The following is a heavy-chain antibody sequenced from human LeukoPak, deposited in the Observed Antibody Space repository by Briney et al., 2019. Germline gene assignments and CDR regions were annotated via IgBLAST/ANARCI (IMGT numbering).Heavy chain of an antibody. D-gene: IGHD2-8*01. Sequence: ASVRVSCKASGYTFTGHYLHWVRQAPGQGLEWMGWIDPHSGDTDYAQKFQGRVPMTRDTSITTAYMELSRLTSDDTAVYYCAREVASGYCIDGVCPPFGYWGQGTLVTVSS. CDR2: IDPHSGDT. V-gene: IGHV1-2*02. CDR3: AREVASGYCIDGVCPPFGY. CDR1: GYTFTGHY. J-gene: IGHJ4*02.